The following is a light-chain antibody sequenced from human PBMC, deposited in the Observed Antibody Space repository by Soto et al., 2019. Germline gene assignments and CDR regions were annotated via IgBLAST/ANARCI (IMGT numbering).Light chain of an antibody. Sequence: QSALTQPASVSGSPGQSITISCPGTRSDVGGYNYVSWYQQHPGKAPKLMIYDVSNRPSGVSNRFSGSKSGNTASLTISGLQAEDEADYYCSSYTSSSTLVFGGGTKVTVL. CDR1: RSDVGGYNY. V-gene: IGLV2-14*01. CDR2: DVS. J-gene: IGLJ2*01. CDR3: SSYTSSSTLV.